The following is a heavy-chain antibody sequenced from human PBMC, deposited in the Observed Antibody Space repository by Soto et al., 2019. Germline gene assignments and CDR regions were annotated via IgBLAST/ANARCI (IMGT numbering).Heavy chain of an antibody. V-gene: IGHV4-30-4*02. J-gene: IGHJ4*02. CDR2: IYYSGST. D-gene: IGHD5-18*01. Sequence: PSETLSLTCTVSGGSISSGDYYWSWIRRPPGKGLEWIGYIYYSGSTYYNPSLKSRVTISVDTSKNQFSLKLSSVTAADTAVYYCARGLSNTAMVYYFDYWGQGTLVTVSS. CDR3: ARGLSNTAMVYYFDY. CDR1: GGSISSGDYY.